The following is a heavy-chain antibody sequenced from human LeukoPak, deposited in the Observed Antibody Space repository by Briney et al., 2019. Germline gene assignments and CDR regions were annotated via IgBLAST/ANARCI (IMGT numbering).Heavy chain of an antibody. CDR2: ISTDGTT. Sequence: PGGSLRLSCAVSGFTFANYAMTWVRQAPGKGLESVSSISTDGTTYYAHSVKGRFTLSRDNSKNTLYLQMSSLRAEDTAAYYCAKLGHGGYYSYMDVWGKGTTVTVSS. D-gene: IGHD3-16*01. J-gene: IGHJ6*03. CDR1: GFTFANYA. V-gene: IGHV3-23*01. CDR3: AKLGHGGYYSYMDV.